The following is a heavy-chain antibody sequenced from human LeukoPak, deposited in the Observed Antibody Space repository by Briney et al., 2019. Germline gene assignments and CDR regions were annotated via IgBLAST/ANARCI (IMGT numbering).Heavy chain of an antibody. CDR2: NTQSGRT. D-gene: IGHD3-10*01. Sequence: PSETLSLTCAVYGGSFSDDYWTWIRQPPGKGLEWIGENTQSGRTNYNPSLKSRVTISVDTSKHQFSLNLSSVTAADTAVYYCGRGFSGGGVNYWGRETLVTVP. J-gene: IGHJ4*02. CDR1: GGSFSDDY. CDR3: GRGFSGGGVNY. V-gene: IGHV4-34*01.